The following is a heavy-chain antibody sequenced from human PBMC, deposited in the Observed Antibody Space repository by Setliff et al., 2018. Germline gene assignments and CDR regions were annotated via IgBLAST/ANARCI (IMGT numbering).Heavy chain of an antibody. CDR1: GSSMIGGHYY. V-gene: IGHV4-31*03. D-gene: IGHD2-15*01. Sequence: SETLSLTCTVSGSSMIGGHYYWSWIRQLPGKGLEWIAYIYYSGNTYYNPSLKSRVTISVDTSKNQFSLKINSVTAADTAVYYCARGHCSSGECPNYFDPWGQGTQVTVSS. CDR3: ARGHCSSGECPNYFDP. CDR2: IYYSGNT. J-gene: IGHJ5*02.